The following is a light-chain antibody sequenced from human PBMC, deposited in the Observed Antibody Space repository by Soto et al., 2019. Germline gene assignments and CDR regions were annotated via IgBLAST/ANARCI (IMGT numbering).Light chain of an antibody. CDR1: QGISSY. CDR3: QQFKSYPLT. Sequence: DVQMTQSPSTQSATVRDRVTITCRDSQGISSYLAWYQQKPGKAPKLLIYAASTLQSGVPSRFSGSGSGTDFTLTISSLQPDDFATYYCQQFKSYPLTFGGGTKVDI. J-gene: IGKJ4*01. V-gene: IGKV1-9*01. CDR2: AAS.